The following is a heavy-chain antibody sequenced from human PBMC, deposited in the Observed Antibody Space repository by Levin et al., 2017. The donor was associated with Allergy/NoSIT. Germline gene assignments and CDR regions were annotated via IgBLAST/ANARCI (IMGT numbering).Heavy chain of an antibody. CDR2: INPNSGGT. Sequence: GASVKVSCKASGYTFTGYYMHWVRQAPGQGLEWMGWINPNSGGTNYAQKFQGRVTMTRDTSISTAYMELSRLRSDDTAVYYCARKGESSGWSLVDYWGQGTLVTVSS. D-gene: IGHD6-19*01. CDR1: GYTFTGYY. J-gene: IGHJ4*02. V-gene: IGHV1-2*02. CDR3: ARKGESSGWSLVDY.